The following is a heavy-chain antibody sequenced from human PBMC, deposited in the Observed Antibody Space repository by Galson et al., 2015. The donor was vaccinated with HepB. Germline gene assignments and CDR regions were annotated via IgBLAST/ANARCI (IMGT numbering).Heavy chain of an antibody. V-gene: IGHV3-15*07. CDR1: GFTLSNAW. D-gene: IGHD2-15*01. Sequence: SLRLSCAASGFTLSNAWMNWVRQAPGKGLEWVGRIKSKAAGGTTDYIAPVKDRFIIPRDDSKDTLYLQMHSLKTEDTAVYYCTTVMWYGPRCWGQGTLVTVSP. CDR2: IKSKAAGGTT. CDR3: TTVMWYGPRC. J-gene: IGHJ4*02.